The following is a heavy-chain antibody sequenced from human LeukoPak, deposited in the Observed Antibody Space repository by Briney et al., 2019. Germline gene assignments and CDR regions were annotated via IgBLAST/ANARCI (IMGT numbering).Heavy chain of an antibody. CDR2: IYPGDSDT. J-gene: IGHJ5*02. CDR1: GYSFTSYW. Sequence: GESLKISCKGSGYSFTSYWIGWVRQMPGKGLEWMGIIYPGDSDTRYSPSFQGQVTISADKSISTAYLQWSSLKASDTAMYYCARGFYYYGSGSYYIFPAYNWFDPWGQGTLVTVSS. V-gene: IGHV5-51*01. CDR3: ARGFYYYGSGSYYIFPAYNWFDP. D-gene: IGHD3-10*01.